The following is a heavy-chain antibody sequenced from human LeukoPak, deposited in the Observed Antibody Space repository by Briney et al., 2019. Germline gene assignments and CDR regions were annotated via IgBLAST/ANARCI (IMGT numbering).Heavy chain of an antibody. J-gene: IGHJ4*02. V-gene: IGHV4-31*03. CDR2: IYYSGST. CDR3: AREPKGIVVVKD. D-gene: IGHD3-22*01. CDR1: GASISSGGYY. Sequence: SATLSLTRTVSGASISSGGYYWSWIRQHPGKGLEWIGYIYYSGSTYYNPSLKSRVTISVDTSKNQFSLKLSSGTAADTAVYYCAREPKGIVVVKDWGQGTLVTVSS.